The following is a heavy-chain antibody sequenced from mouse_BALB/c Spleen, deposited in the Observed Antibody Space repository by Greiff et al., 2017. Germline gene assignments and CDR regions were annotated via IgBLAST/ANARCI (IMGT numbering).Heavy chain of an antibody. Sequence: QVQLKESGPGLVAPSQSLSITCTVSGFSLTSYGVHWVRQPPGKGLEWLGVIWSGGSTDYNAAFISRLSISKDNSKSQVFFKMNSLQADDTAIYYCARNYDGSYWYFDVWGAGTTVTVSS. J-gene: IGHJ1*01. D-gene: IGHD2-3*01. CDR2: IWSGGST. V-gene: IGHV2-4*02. CDR1: GFSLTSYG. CDR3: ARNYDGSYWYFDV.